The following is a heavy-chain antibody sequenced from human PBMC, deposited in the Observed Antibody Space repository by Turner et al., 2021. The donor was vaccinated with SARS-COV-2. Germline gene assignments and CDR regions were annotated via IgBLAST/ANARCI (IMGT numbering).Heavy chain of an antibody. CDR1: GFTFSTYW. CDR2: IKQDGSEK. Sequence: VQLVESGGGLVQPGGSLRLSCAASGFTFSTYWMSWVRQAPGKGLEWVAKIKQDGSEKYYVDSVKGRFNISRDNTKNSLYLQMNSLRAEDTAVYYCASDNGYSSSWYSVAFDIWGQGTMVTVSS. J-gene: IGHJ3*02. CDR3: ASDNGYSSSWYSVAFDI. V-gene: IGHV3-7*04. D-gene: IGHD6-13*01.